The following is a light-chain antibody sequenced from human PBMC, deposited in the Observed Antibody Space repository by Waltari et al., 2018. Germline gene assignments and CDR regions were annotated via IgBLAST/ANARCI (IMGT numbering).Light chain of an antibody. CDR2: GAS. J-gene: IGKJ2*01. Sequence: MFTQSPATLSLSPGETATLSCRASQRLTKYYLAWYQQKPGQAPRLLIYGASSRAAGMPERFRGSGSGTDFTLTINRLEPEDFAMDYCQQYGSSILYTFGQGTKLEIK. CDR1: QRLTKYY. CDR3: QQYGSSILYT. V-gene: IGKV3-20*01.